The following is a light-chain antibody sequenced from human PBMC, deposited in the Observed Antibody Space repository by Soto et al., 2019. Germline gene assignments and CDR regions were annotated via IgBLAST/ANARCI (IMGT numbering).Light chain of an antibody. J-gene: IGLJ1*01. Sequence: QSALTQPASVSGSAGQSSTIFCTGTSSDVGGYNYVSWYQQHPGKAPKLMIYDVSNRPSGVSNRFSGSKSGNTASLTISGLQAEDEADYYCGSYTSSSTLYVFGTGTKVTVL. CDR1: SSDVGGYNY. CDR3: GSYTSSSTLYV. V-gene: IGLV2-14*01. CDR2: DVS.